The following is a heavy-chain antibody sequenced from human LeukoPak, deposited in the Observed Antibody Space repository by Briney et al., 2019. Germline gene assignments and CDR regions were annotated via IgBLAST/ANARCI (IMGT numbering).Heavy chain of an antibody. CDR2: ISAYNGNT. CDR3: ARVRTIGYYYYYMDV. V-gene: IGHV1-18*01. CDR1: GYTFTSYG. Sequence: ASVKVSCKASGYTFTSYGISWVRQAPGQGLEWMGWISAYNGNTNYAQKLQGRVTMTADTSTSTAYMELRSLRSDDTAVYYCARVRTIGYYYYYMDVWGKGTTVTVSS. J-gene: IGHJ6*03. D-gene: IGHD3-16*01.